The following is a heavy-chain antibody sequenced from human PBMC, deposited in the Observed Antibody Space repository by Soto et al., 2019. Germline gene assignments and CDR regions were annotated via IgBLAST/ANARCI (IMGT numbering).Heavy chain of an antibody. CDR3: AKDVSSGYVGYYGMDV. CDR1: GFTFDDYA. J-gene: IGHJ6*02. V-gene: IGHV3-9*01. CDR2: ISWNSGSI. Sequence: EVQLVESGGGLVQPGRSLRLSCAASGFTFDDYAMHWVRQAPGKGLERVSGISWNSGSIGYADSVKGRFTISRDNAKNSLYLQMNSLRAEDTALYYCAKDVSSGYVGYYGMDVWGQGTTVTVSS. D-gene: IGHD3-22*01.